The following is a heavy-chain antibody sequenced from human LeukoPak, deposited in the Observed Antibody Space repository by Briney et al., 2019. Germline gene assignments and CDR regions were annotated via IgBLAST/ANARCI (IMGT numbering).Heavy chain of an antibody. V-gene: IGHV4-4*07. CDR3: AAYYYYMDV. J-gene: IGHJ6*03. CDR1: GGSISSYY. CDR2: IYTSGST. Sequence: PSETLSLTCTVSGGSISSYYWSWIRQPAGKGLEWIGRIYTSGSTYYNPSLKNRVTISLDMSKSQFSLRLTSVTAADTAVYYCAAYYYYMDVWGKGTTVTVSS.